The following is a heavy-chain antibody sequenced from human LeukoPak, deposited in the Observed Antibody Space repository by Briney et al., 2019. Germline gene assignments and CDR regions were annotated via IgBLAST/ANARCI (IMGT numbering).Heavy chain of an antibody. V-gene: IGHV1-24*01. CDR1: GYVLTEFI. CDR3: ATALGATVTPAHAFDI. D-gene: IGHD4-17*01. J-gene: IGHJ3*02. CDR2: FDPEDGET. Sequence: GASVKVSFKVLGYVLTEFIMNEGPQAPGKGLEWMGGFDPEDGETIYAQKFQGRVTMTEDTSTDTAYMELSSLRYDDAALYYCATALGATVTPAHAFDIWGQGTMVTVSS.